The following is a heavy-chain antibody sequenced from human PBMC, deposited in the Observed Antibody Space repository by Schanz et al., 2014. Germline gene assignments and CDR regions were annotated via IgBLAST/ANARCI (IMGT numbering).Heavy chain of an antibody. J-gene: IGHJ4*02. D-gene: IGHD1-1*01. V-gene: IGHV3-13*04. CDR2: IGTAGDT. CDR1: GFSIRNHD. Sequence: DVQLLESGGGLVQPGGSLRLSCAASGFSIRNHDMHWVRQATGAGLEWVSAIGTAGDTFYLDSVKGRFTISRDNSKNTLYLQMNSLRADDTAVYFCARAHGNNWYGKGLDYWGQGTLVTVSS. CDR3: ARAHGNNWYGKGLDY.